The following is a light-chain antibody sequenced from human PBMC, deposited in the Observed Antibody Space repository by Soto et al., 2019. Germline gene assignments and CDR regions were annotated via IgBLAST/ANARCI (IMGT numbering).Light chain of an antibody. J-gene: IGLJ3*02. CDR3: SSYTTSSTWV. CDR2: EVS. V-gene: IGLV2-14*01. CDR1: SSDVGVYNY. Sequence: QSVLTQPASVSGSPGQSITISCTRTSSDVGVYNYVSWYQQHPGKAPKLMIYEVSNRPSGVSNRFSGSKSGNTASLTISGLQAEDEADYYCSSYTTSSTWVFGGGTKLTVL.